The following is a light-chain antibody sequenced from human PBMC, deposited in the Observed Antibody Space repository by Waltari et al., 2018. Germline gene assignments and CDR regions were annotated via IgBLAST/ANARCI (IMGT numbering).Light chain of an antibody. CDR3: SAWDFSLNARV. J-gene: IGLJ1*01. CDR2: RNN. CDR1: NNNVGNQG. Sequence: QAGLTQPPSVSKGLRQTATLTCTGNNNNVGNQGALWLQQHQGHPPKLLTYRNNTRPSGISGRLSASGSGNTASLAITGLQPEDEADYYCSAWDFSLNARVFGTGTMVTVL. V-gene: IGLV10-54*01.